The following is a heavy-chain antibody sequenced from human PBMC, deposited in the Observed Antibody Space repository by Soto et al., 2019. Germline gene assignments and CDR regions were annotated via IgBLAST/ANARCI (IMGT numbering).Heavy chain of an antibody. CDR3: ARESEDRTSNFDS. V-gene: IGHV3-21*06. CDR2: ISSTTNYI. Sequence: EVQLVESGGGLVKPGWSLRLSCAASGFTFTRYSMNWVRQAPGKGLEWVSSISSTTNYIYYGDSMKGRFTISRDNAKNSLYLEMNSLRAEDTAVYYCARESEDRTSNFDSWGQGTLVTVSS. J-gene: IGHJ4*02. CDR1: GFTFTRYS.